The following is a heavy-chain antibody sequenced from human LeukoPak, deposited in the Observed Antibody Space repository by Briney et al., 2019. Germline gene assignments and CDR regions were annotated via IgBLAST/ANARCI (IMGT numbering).Heavy chain of an antibody. CDR1: GGSISNYY. J-gene: IGHJ4*02. CDR3: ARGDGYNNVIDY. Sequence: SETLSLTCTVSGGSISNYYWRWIRQPPGKGLEWIGYIYYSGSTNYNPSLKSRVTISVDTSKNQFSLKLSSVTAADTAVYYCARGDGYNNVIDYWGQGTLVTVAS. D-gene: IGHD5-24*01. V-gene: IGHV4-59*01. CDR2: IYYSGST.